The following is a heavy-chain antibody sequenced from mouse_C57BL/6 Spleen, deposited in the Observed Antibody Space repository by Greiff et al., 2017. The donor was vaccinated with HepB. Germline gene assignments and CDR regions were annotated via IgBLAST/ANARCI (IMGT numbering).Heavy chain of an antibody. CDR3: ARRIYYYGSWYFDV. V-gene: IGHV1-72*01. CDR1: GYTFTSYW. D-gene: IGHD1-1*01. Sequence: QVQLKQPGAELVKPGASVKLSCKASGYTFTSYWMHWVKQRPGRGLEWIGRIDPNSGGTKYNEKFKSKATLTVDKPSSTAYMQLSSLTSEDSAVYYCARRIYYYGSWYFDVWGTGTTVTVSS. J-gene: IGHJ1*03. CDR2: IDPNSGGT.